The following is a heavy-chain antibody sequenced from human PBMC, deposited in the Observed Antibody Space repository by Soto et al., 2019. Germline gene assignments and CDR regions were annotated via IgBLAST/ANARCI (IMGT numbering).Heavy chain of an antibody. V-gene: IGHV1-18*01. CDR1: GYTFTSYG. J-gene: IGHJ4*02. Sequence: ASVKVSCKASGYTFTSYGISWVRQAPGQGLEWMGWISAYNGNTNYAQKLQGRVTMTTDTSTSTAYMELRSLRSDDTAVYYCAREAGGDEYLGFDYWGQGTLVTVSS. CDR2: ISAYNGNT. D-gene: IGHD3-16*01. CDR3: AREAGGDEYLGFDY.